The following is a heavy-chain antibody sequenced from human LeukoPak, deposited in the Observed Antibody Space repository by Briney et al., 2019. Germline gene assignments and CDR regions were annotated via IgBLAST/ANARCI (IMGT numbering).Heavy chain of an antibody. CDR2: ISGSGGST. CDR3: AREVASGGYGMDV. D-gene: IGHD3-16*01. J-gene: IGHJ6*02. Sequence: PGGSLRLSCAASGFTFSSYAMSWVRQAPGKGLEWVSAISGSGGSTYYADSVKGRFTISRDNAKNSLYLQMNSLRAEDTAVYYCAREVASGGYGMDVWGQGTTVTVSS. CDR1: GFTFSSYA. V-gene: IGHV3-23*01.